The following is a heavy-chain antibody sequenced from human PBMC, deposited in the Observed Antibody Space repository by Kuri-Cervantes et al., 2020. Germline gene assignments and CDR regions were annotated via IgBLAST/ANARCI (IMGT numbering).Heavy chain of an antibody. Sequence: ASVKVSCKASGYTFTSNYMHWVRQAPGQGLEWMGIINPSTGNTNYAQRFQGRVTMTRDTSTSTVYMELSSLRSEDTAVYYCARDPLVVVPAAHTPLSYYYYYYYYMDVWGKGTTVTVSS. J-gene: IGHJ6*03. D-gene: IGHD2-2*01. CDR3: ARDPLVVVPAAHTPLSYYYYYYYYMDV. V-gene: IGHV1-46*01. CDR1: GYTFTSNY. CDR2: INPSTGNT.